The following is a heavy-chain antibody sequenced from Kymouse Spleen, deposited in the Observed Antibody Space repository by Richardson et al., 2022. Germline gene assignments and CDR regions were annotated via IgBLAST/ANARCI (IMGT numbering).Heavy chain of an antibody. D-gene: IGHD1-26*01. Sequence: QVQLQQWGAGLLKPSETLSLTCAVYGGSFSGYYWSWIRQPPGKGLEWIGEINHSGSTNYNPSLKSRVTISVDTSKNQFSLKLSSVTAADTAVYYCARDRSGSYVDAFDIWGQGTMVTVSS. CDR1: GGSFSGYY. CDR2: INHSGST. J-gene: IGHJ3*02. CDR3: ARDRSGSYVDAFDI. V-gene: IGHV4-34*01.